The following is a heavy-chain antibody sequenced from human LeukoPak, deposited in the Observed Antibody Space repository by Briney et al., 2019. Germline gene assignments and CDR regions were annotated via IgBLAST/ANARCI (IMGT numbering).Heavy chain of an antibody. CDR1: GFTFSDYS. CDR3: ARDSRHHRFLYWDWFDP. J-gene: IGHJ5*02. V-gene: IGHV3-21*01. CDR2: ISSRSLYI. Sequence: GGSLRLSCAASGFTFSDYSMNWVRQAPGEGLEWVSSISSRSLYIHYAASVKGRFTISRDNVKNSLYLQMNSLRAEDTAVYYCARDSRHHRFLYWDWFDPWGQGTLVTVSS. D-gene: IGHD1-26*01.